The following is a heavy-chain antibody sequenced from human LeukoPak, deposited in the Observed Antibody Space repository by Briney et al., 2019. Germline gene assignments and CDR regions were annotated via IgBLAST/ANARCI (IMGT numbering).Heavy chain of an antibody. Sequence: SSETLSLTCAVYGGSFSGYYWSWIRQPPGKGLEWIGGINHSGSTNYNPSLKSRVTISVDTSKNQFSLKLSSVTAADTAVYYCARGGIAYCGGDCSKLDYWGQGTLVTVSS. CDR1: GGSFSGYY. CDR2: INHSGST. J-gene: IGHJ4*02. V-gene: IGHV4-34*01. D-gene: IGHD2-21*02. CDR3: ARGGIAYCGGDCSKLDY.